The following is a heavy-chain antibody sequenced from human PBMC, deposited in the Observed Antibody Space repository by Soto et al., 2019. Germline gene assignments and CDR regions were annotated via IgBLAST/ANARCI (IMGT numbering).Heavy chain of an antibody. CDR1: GGSISNYY. CDR3: ARHYKTTPTYYFFYMDV. V-gene: IGHV4-59*08. Sequence: PSETLSLTCTVSGGSISNYYWSWIRQPPGKGLEWIGYIYYSGTTDYNPSLKSRVTISVDTSKNQFSLNLRSVTAADTAVYYCARHYKTTPTYYFFYMDVWGKGTTVTVSS. D-gene: IGHD3-10*01. CDR2: IYYSGTT. J-gene: IGHJ6*03.